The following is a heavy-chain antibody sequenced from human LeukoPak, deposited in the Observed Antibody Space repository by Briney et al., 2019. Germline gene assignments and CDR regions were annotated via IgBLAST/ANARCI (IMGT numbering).Heavy chain of an antibody. CDR2: ISSSSSYI. CDR1: GFTFSSYA. J-gene: IGHJ3*02. CDR3: ARLGLGIGAFDI. Sequence: PGGSLRLSCAASGFTFSSYAMNWVRQAPGKGLEWVSSISSSSSYIYYADSVKGRFTISRDNAKNSLYLQMNSLRAEDTAVYYCARLGLGIGAFDIWGQGTMVTVSS. D-gene: IGHD7-27*01. V-gene: IGHV3-21*01.